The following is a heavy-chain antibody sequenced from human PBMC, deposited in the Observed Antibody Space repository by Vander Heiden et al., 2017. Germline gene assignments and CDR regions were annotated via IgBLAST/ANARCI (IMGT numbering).Heavy chain of an antibody. V-gene: IGHV1-2*06. D-gene: IGHD2-15*01. CDR1: GYTFTGYY. CDR3: ARAFAVCSGGSCYFSDY. Sequence: QVQLVQSGAEVKKPGASVKVSCKASGYTFTGYYMHWVRQAPGQGLEWMGRINPNSGGTNYAQKLQGRVTMTRDTSISTAYMELSRLRSDDTAVYYCARAFAVCSGGSCYFSDYWGQGTLVTVSS. CDR2: INPNSGGT. J-gene: IGHJ4*02.